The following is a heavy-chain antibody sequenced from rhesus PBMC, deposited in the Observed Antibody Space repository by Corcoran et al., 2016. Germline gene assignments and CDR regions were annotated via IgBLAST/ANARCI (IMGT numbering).Heavy chain of an antibody. J-gene: IGHJ5-2*02. Sequence: QVQLQESGPGLVKPSETLSLTCAVSGASLSGGYDWRWIRPPPGKGVGWIGCIYGGSGSTNYNPSLKNRVTISKDTSKNQFSLKLSSVTAADTAVYYCARRPPGSRYNYSYGNSLDVWGRGVLVTVSS. CDR2: IYGGSGST. CDR3: ARRPPGSRYNYSYGNSLDV. V-gene: IGHV4-76*01. D-gene: IGHD5-12*01. CDR1: GASLSGGYD.